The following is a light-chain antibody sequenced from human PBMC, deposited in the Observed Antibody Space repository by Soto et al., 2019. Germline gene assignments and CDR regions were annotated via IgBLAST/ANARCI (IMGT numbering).Light chain of an antibody. CDR3: SSYAGSHNV. V-gene: IGLV2-8*01. J-gene: IGLJ1*01. Sequence: QSALTQPPSASGSPGQSVTISCTGTSSDVGGYNYVSWYQQHPGKTPKLIIYEVDKRPSGVPDRFSGSKSGNTASLTVSGLQAEDEADYYCSSYAGSHNVFGTGTKLTVL. CDR1: SSDVGGYNY. CDR2: EVD.